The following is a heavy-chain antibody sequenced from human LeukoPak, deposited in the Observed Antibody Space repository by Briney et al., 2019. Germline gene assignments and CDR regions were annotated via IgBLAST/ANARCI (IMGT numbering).Heavy chain of an antibody. CDR1: GVTFSSYA. D-gene: IGHD3-3*01. V-gene: IGHV3-23*01. J-gene: IGHJ4*02. CDR2: ISGSGGST. Sequence: PGGSPRLSCAASGVTFSSYAMNWVRQAPGKGLEWVSAISGSGGSTYYADSMKGRFTISRDNSKNTLYLQMNTLRAEDTAVYYCAKDGNNDFWSGYYYYFDYWGQGTLVTVSS. CDR3: AKDGNNDFWSGYYYYFDY.